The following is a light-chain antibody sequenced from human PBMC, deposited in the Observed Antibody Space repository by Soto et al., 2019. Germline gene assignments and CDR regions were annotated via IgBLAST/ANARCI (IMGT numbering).Light chain of an antibody. CDR3: QQYDTYPRT. J-gene: IGKJ1*01. V-gene: IGKV1-5*03. CDR1: QSISNW. CDR2: KAS. Sequence: DIQMTQSPSTLSASVGDRVTITCRASQSISNWLAWYQQKPGKAPKLLIFKASTLESGVPSSFSGSGSGTEFTLNISSLQPDDFATYHCQQYDTYPRTFGQVTKVDIK.